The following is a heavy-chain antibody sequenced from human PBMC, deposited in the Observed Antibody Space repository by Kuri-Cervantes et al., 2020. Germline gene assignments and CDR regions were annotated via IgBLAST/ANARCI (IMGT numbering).Heavy chain of an antibody. CDR2: IYYSGST. D-gene: IGHD6-6*01. J-gene: IGHJ6*03. Sequence: SETLSLTCTVSGGSISSGDYYWSWIRQPPGKGLEWIGYIYYSGSTYYNPSLKSRVTISVDTSKNQFSLKLSSVTAADTAVYYCASLAARPKHYYYYYMDVWGKGTTVTVSS. CDR1: GGSISSGDYY. CDR3: ASLAARPKHYYYYYMDV. V-gene: IGHV4-30-4*08.